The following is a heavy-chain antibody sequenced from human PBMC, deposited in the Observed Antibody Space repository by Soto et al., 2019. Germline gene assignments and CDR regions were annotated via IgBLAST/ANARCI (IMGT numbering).Heavy chain of an antibody. D-gene: IGHD3-10*01. J-gene: IGHJ4*02. CDR2: IDPSDSYT. CDR1: GYSFTSYW. CDR3: AKKVNSGPGSQYFDY. Sequence: GESLKISCKGSGYSFTSYWISWVRQMPGKGLEWMGRIDPSDSYTNYSPSFQGHVTISADKSISTAYLQWSSLKASDTAIYYCAKKVNSGPGSQYFDYWGQGTLVTVSS. V-gene: IGHV5-10-1*01.